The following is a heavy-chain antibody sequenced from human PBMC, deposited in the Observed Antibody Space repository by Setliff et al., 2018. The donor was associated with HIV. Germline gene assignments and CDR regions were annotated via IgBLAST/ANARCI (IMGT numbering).Heavy chain of an antibody. CDR1: GFSFRTHN. CDR2: ISGSSTTI. CDR3: ARDRGFGWYQNDFDY. D-gene: IGHD6-19*01. Sequence: AGGSLRLSCEGSGFSFRTHNMNWIRQAPGKGLEWISFISGSSTTIYYADSVRGRFTISRDNVKHSVFLQLNSLRAEDTGVYYCARDRGFGWYQNDFDYWGQGTLVTVSS. J-gene: IGHJ4*02. V-gene: IGHV3-48*01.